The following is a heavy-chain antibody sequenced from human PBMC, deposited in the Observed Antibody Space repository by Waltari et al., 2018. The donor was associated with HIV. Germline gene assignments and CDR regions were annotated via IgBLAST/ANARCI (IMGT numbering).Heavy chain of an antibody. Sequence: EVQLLESGGGLVQPGGSLRLSCAASGFTFRSFAMSWVRKGPGKGLEYVSLISGSGGTTYYTDSVKGRFTISRDNSKNTLFLQMNSLRAEDTAVYYCAKTTKISMVRGVYDYWGQGTLVTVSS. V-gene: IGHV3-23*01. J-gene: IGHJ4*02. CDR2: ISGSGGTT. CDR3: AKTTKISMVRGVYDY. D-gene: IGHD3-10*01. CDR1: GFTFRSFA.